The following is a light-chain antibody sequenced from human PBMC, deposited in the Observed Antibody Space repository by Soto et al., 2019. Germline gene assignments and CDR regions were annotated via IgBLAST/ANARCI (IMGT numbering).Light chain of an antibody. CDR1: QSISSNY. CDR3: QHYGSSLSIT. Sequence: EIVLTQSPGTLSLSPGERATISCGARQSISSNYLAWYQQKPGQAPRLLLYGASSRATGIPDRFSGSGSGTDFTLTISRLEPEDFAVYYCQHYGSSLSITFGQGTRLEIK. V-gene: IGKV3-20*01. CDR2: GAS. J-gene: IGKJ5*01.